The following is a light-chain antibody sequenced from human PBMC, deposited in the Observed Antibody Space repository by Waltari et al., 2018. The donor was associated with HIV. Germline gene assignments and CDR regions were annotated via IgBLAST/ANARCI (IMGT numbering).Light chain of an antibody. V-gene: IGLV2-23*02. CDR3: CSYTGAGVL. Sequence: QSALTQSASVSGSPGQSITIPCTRSSSDVWAYNLVSWSQQHPGKATRLMFFEVTKRPSGVSDRFSGSRSGVAASLTSAGRQAEDEGNYYCCSYTGAGVLFGGGTKLTVL. CDR1: SSDVWAYNL. CDR2: EVT. J-gene: IGLJ2*01.